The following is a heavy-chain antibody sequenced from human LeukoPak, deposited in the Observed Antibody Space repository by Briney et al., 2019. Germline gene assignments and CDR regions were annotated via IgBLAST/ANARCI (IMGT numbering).Heavy chain of an antibody. CDR3: AKGRVGANGYYYYGMDV. Sequence: GGSLRLSCAATGFTFSSFSMHWVRQAPGKGLEWVAVISYDGSNKYYADSVKGRFAISRDNSKNTLYLQMNSLRTEDTAVYYCAKGRVGANGYYYYGMDVWGRGTTVTV. CDR1: GFTFSSFS. J-gene: IGHJ6*02. V-gene: IGHV3-30*18. D-gene: IGHD1-26*01. CDR2: ISYDGSNK.